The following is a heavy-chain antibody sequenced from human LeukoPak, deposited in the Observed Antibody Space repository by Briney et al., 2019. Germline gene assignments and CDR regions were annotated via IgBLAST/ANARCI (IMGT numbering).Heavy chain of an antibody. D-gene: IGHD2-2*01. V-gene: IGHV3-33*01. J-gene: IGHJ6*03. CDR1: GFTFSSYG. Sequence: GRSLRLSCAASGFTFSSYGMHWVRQAPGKGLEWVAVIWYDGSNKYYADSVKGRFTISRENAKNSLYLQMNSLRAGDTAVYYCARAIGYCSSTSCHPVGYYYYMDVWGKGTTVTVSS. CDR2: IWYDGSNK. CDR3: ARAIGYCSSTSCHPVGYYYYMDV.